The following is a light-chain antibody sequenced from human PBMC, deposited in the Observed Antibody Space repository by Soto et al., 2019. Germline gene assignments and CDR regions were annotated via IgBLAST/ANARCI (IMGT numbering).Light chain of an antibody. CDR3: QQYDRWYT. CDR1: QSISSY. CDR2: AAS. V-gene: IGKV1-39*01. Sequence: DIPMTQSPSSLSASVGDRVTITCRASQSISSYLNWYQQKPGKAPKLLIYAASSLQSGVPSRFSGSGSGTDFTLTISSLQPDDFATYYCQQYDRWYTFGQGTKLEIK. J-gene: IGKJ2*01.